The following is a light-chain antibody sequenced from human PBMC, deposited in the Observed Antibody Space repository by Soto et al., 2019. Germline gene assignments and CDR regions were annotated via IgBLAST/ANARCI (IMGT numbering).Light chain of an antibody. J-gene: IGLJ1*01. CDR1: SSNIGAGYD. CDR3: QSYDSSLSADV. Sequence: TQPPSVSGAPGPRVTISCTGSSSNIGAGYDVHWYQQLPGTAPRLLIYGNSNRPSGVPDRFSGSKSGTSASLAITGLQTEDEADYYCQSYDSSLSADVFGTGTKVTVL. V-gene: IGLV1-40*01. CDR2: GNS.